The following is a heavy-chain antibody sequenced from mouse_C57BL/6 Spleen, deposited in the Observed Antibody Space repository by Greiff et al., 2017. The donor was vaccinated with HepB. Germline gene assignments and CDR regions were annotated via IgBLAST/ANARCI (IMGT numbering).Heavy chain of an antibody. J-gene: IGHJ1*03. Sequence: EVQLQESGGGLVQPGGSLSLSCAASGFTFTDYYMSWVRQPPGKALEWLGFIRNKANGYTTEYSASVKGRFTISRANSQIILYLQINSLRSEDSATYYCARYSAHYGNYGYFDVWGTGTTVTVSS. D-gene: IGHD1-1*02. CDR2: IRNKANGYTT. V-gene: IGHV7-3*01. CDR1: GFTFTDYY. CDR3: ARYSAHYGNYGYFDV.